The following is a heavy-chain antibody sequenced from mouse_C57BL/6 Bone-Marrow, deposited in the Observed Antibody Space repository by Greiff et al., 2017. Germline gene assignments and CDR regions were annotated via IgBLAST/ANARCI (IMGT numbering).Heavy chain of an antibody. CDR3: ARYYYGSSYAMDY. J-gene: IGHJ4*01. D-gene: IGHD1-1*01. V-gene: IGHV1-63*01. CDR1: GYTFTNYW. Sequence: VQLQQSGAELVRPGTSVKMSCKASGYTFTNYWIGWAKQRPGHGLEWIGDIYPGGGYTNYNEKFKGKATLTADTSSSTAYMQFSSLTSEDSAIYFGARYYYGSSYAMDYWGQGTSVTVSS. CDR2: IYPGGGYT.